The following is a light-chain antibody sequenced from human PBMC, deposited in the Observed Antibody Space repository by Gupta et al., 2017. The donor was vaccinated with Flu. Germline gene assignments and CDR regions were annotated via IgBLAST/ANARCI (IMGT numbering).Light chain of an antibody. CDR3: NSRDTNAYSSYV. J-gene: IGLJ1*01. CDR1: SLRTSY. CDR2: GKN. V-gene: IGLV3-19*01. Sequence: SSELTQDPAVSVALGETVRVTCQGDSLRTSYPSWYQQKPGQAPVLVLFGKNNRPSGIPDRFSGSTSGNTASLTITGAQAEDEADYYCNSRDTNAYSSYVFGTGTKVTVL.